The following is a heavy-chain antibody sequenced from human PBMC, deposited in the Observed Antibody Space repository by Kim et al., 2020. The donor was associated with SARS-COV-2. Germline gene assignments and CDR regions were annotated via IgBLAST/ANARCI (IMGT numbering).Heavy chain of an antibody. D-gene: IGHD6-13*01. Sequence: NPSLKSRVTISVDTSKNQFSLKLSSVTAADTAVYYCARLEYSSSWYYFDYWGQGTLVTVP. V-gene: IGHV4-39*01. CDR3: ARLEYSSSWYYFDY. J-gene: IGHJ4*02.